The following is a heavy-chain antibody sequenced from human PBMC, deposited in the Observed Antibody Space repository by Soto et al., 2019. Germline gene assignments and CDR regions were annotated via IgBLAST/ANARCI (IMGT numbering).Heavy chain of an antibody. D-gene: IGHD3-9*01. Sequence: EVQLLESGGGLVQPGGSLRLSCAASGFTFSSYAMSWVRQAPGKGLEWVSAISGSGGSTYYADSVKGRFTITRDNSKNTLYLQMNSLRAEDTAVYYCAKKRYDILTGCHFDYWGQGTLVTVSS. CDR3: AKKRYDILTGCHFDY. CDR2: ISGSGGST. J-gene: IGHJ4*02. V-gene: IGHV3-23*01. CDR1: GFTFSSYA.